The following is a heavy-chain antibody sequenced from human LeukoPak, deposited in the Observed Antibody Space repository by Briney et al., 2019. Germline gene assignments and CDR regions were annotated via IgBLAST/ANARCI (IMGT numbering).Heavy chain of an antibody. V-gene: IGHV4-59*01. J-gene: IGHJ4*02. CDR2: IYYSGST. D-gene: IGHD2-2*01. CDR3: ARGPGAMYFDF. CDR1: GGSISSYY. Sequence: PSETLSLTCTVSGGSISSYYWSWIRQPPGKGLEWIGYIYYSGSTNYNPSLKSRVTISVDTSKNQFSLKLSSVTAADTAVYYCARGPGAMYFDFWGQGTLVTVSS.